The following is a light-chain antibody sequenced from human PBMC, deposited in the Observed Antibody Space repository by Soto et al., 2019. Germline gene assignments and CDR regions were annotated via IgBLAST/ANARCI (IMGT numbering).Light chain of an antibody. Sequence: QSVLTQPPSASGTPGQRVTISCSASSSSIGRNYVYWYQQLPGTAPKLLILSNNQRPSGVPDRFSGSRSGTSASLAISGLRSEDEAVYYCAAWDDSLSGLYVFGAGTKVTVL. CDR1: SSSIGRNY. V-gene: IGLV1-47*02. CDR3: AAWDDSLSGLYV. CDR2: SNN. J-gene: IGLJ1*01.